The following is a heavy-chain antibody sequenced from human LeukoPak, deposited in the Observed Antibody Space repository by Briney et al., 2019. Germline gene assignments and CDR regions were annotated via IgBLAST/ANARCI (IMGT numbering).Heavy chain of an antibody. CDR2: IYDSGST. V-gene: IGHV4-59*01. CDR1: GGSFSGYY. J-gene: IGHJ4*02. CDR3: ARGEITMVRGVPSLGY. Sequence: SETLSLTCAVYGGSFSGYYWSWIRQPPGKGLEWIGYIYDSGSTNYKPSLKSRVTISVDTSKNQFSLKLRSVTAADTAVYYCARGEITMVRGVPSLGYWGQGTLVTVSS. D-gene: IGHD3-10*01.